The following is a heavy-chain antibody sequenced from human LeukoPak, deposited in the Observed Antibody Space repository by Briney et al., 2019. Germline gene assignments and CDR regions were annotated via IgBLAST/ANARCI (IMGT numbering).Heavy chain of an antibody. CDR2: ISYDGSNK. J-gene: IGHJ6*02. V-gene: IGHV3-33*08. CDR3: ARVSAAPVAVAGLDV. D-gene: IGHD6-19*01. CDR1: GFTFSGYG. Sequence: GGSLRLSCAASGFTFSGYGMHWVRQAPGKGLEWVAVISYDGSNKYYADSVKGRFTISRDNSKNTLYLQMNSLRAEDTAVYYCARVSAAPVAVAGLDVWGQGTTVTVSS.